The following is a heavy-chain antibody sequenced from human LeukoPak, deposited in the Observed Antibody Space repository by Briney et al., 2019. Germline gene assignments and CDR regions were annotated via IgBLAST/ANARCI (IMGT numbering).Heavy chain of an antibody. Sequence: HTGGSLRLSCAASGFTFSSYSMNWVRQAPGKGLEWVASIKQDGGETFYVDSVKGRFTISRDNAKNSLYLQMNSLRVEDTAVYYCARDHTSYGNDYWGQGTLVTVSS. CDR1: GFTFSSYS. CDR2: IKQDGGET. J-gene: IGHJ4*02. V-gene: IGHV3-7*01. CDR3: ARDHTSYGNDY. D-gene: IGHD1-1*01.